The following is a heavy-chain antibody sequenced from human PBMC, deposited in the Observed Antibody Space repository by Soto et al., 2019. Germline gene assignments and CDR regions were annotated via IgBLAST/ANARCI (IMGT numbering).Heavy chain of an antibody. V-gene: IGHV3-23*01. CDR2: ISGSGGST. D-gene: IGHD3-10*01. CDR3: AKRGLLWFGEEMEYGMDV. CDR1: GFTFSSYA. J-gene: IGHJ6*02. Sequence: EVQLLESGGGLVQPGGSLRLSCAASGFTFSSYAMSWVRQAPGKGLEWVSAISGSGGSTYYADSVKGRFTISRDNSKNTLYLQMNSLRAEDTAVHYCAKRGLLWFGEEMEYGMDVWGQGTTVTVSS.